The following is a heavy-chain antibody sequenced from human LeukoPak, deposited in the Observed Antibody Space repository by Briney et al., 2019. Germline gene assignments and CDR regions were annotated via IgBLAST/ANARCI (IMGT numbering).Heavy chain of an antibody. Sequence: GGSLKLSCAASGFTFSGSAMHWVRQASGKGLEWVGRIRSKANSYATAYAASVKGRFTISRDDSKNTAYLQMSSLKTEDTAVYYCTRHGYPSAYDYWGQGTLVTVSS. CDR3: TRHGYPSAYDY. CDR2: IRSKANSYAT. D-gene: IGHD1-1*01. CDR1: GFTFSGSA. V-gene: IGHV3-73*01. J-gene: IGHJ4*02.